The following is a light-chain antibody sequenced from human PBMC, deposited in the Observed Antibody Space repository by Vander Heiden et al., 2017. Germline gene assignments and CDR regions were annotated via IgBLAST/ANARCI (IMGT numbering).Light chain of an antibody. CDR3: AAWDGSLSAVV. CDR1: RSNVQSNS. Sequence: QSVLPQPPSASGTPGQRFTMSCSVSRSNVQSNSVYWYQQLPGTAPKLLIYGNNERPSGVSDRFSVSKSGTSASLAISGLRSEDEADYFCAAWDGSLSAVVFGGGTQLTVL. CDR2: GNN. J-gene: IGLJ7*01. V-gene: IGLV1-47*01.